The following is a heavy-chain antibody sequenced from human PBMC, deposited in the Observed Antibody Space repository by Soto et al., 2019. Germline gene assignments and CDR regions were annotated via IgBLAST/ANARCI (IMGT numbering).Heavy chain of an antibody. CDR3: AKGIGVGWYFDL. D-gene: IGHD2-8*01. Sequence: EVQLLESGGGLVQPGESLRLSCAASGFTLRSNAMSWVRQAPGKGLEWVSGFSGGGGGTYYADSVKGRFTISRDISKNALFLQMNSLRAEDTALYYCAKGIGVGWYFDLWGRGTLVTVSS. V-gene: IGHV3-23*01. CDR1: GFTLRSNA. J-gene: IGHJ2*01. CDR2: FSGGGGGT.